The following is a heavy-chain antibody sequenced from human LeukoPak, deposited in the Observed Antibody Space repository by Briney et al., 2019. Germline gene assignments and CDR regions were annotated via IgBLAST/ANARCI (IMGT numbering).Heavy chain of an antibody. D-gene: IGHD3-16*01. CDR1: GGTFSSYA. V-gene: IGHV1-69*01. Sequence: GASVKVSCTASGGTFSSYAISWVRQAPGQGLEWMGGIIPIFGTANYAQKSQGRVTITADESTSTAYMELSSLRSEDTAVYYCARAFGVDYGMDVWGQGTTVTVSS. J-gene: IGHJ6*02. CDR2: IIPIFGTA. CDR3: ARAFGVDYGMDV.